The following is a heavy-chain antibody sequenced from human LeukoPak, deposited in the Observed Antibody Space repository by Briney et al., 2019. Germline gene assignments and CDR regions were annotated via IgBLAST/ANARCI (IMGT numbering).Heavy chain of an antibody. D-gene: IGHD6-19*01. CDR2: TNPDSGGT. V-gene: IGHV1-2*02. CDR1: AYTFTGYY. CDR3: AREGSGWYGNFDY. J-gene: IGHJ4*02. Sequence: ASVKVSCKASAYTFTGYYMHWVRQAPGQGLEWMGWTNPDSGGTNYAQKFQGRVTMTRDTSISTAYMEVSRLRSDDTAVYYCAREGSGWYGNFDYWGQGTLVTVSS.